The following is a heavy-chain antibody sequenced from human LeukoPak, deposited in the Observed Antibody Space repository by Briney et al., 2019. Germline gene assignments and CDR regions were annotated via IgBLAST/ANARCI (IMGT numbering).Heavy chain of an antibody. CDR3: ARDGISSSWYGGYYYYYMDV. Sequence: GGSLRLSCAAYGFTFSSYSMNWVRQAPGKGLEWVSSISSSSSYIYYADSVKGRFTISRDNAKNSLYLQMNSLRAEDTAVYYCARDGISSSWYGGYYYYYMDVWGKGTTVTISS. CDR2: ISSSSSYI. CDR1: GFTFSSYS. J-gene: IGHJ6*03. D-gene: IGHD6-13*01. V-gene: IGHV3-21*01.